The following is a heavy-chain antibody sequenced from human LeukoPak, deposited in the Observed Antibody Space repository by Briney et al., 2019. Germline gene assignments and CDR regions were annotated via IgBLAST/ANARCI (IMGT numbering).Heavy chain of an antibody. CDR1: GGSLSSGSYY. CDR3: ARNNTLMMYPRGGEDKGFDY. D-gene: IGHD2-8*01. Sequence: SETLSLTCTVSGGSLSSGSYYWGWIRQPPGKGLEWIASIYYSGSTHYNPSLKSRVTISVDTSKNEFSLKLSSVTAADTAVYYCARNNTLMMYPRGGEDKGFDYWGQGTLVTVSS. V-gene: IGHV4-39*01. J-gene: IGHJ4*02. CDR2: IYYSGST.